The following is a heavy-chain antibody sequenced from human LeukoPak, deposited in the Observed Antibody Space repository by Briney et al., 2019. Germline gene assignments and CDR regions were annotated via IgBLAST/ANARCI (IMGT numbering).Heavy chain of an antibody. V-gene: IGHV4-4*09. Sequence: SETLSLTCTVSGGSISGHYWSWIRQSPGKGLEWIGYIDPTGLTSYNPSLNSRVTISEDTTKNQFSLKVRSVTTADTAVYFCARQTPYSGNHYFDYWGQGTLVTVSS. CDR3: ARQTPYSGNHYFDY. CDR2: IDPTGLT. J-gene: IGHJ4*02. CDR1: GGSISGHY. D-gene: IGHD1-26*01.